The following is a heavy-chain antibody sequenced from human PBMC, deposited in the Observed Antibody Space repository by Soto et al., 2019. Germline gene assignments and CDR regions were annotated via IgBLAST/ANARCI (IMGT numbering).Heavy chain of an antibody. CDR1: GFTFSSYA. CDR3: AKLFPYYYDSSGYSPVDY. CDR2: ISGSGGST. V-gene: IGHV3-23*01. Sequence: GGSLRLSCAASGFTFSSYALSWVRQAPGTGLEWVSAISGSGGSTYYADSVKGRFTISRDNSKNTLYLQMNSLRAEDTAVYYCAKLFPYYYDSSGYSPVDYWGQGTLVTVSS. D-gene: IGHD3-22*01. J-gene: IGHJ4*02.